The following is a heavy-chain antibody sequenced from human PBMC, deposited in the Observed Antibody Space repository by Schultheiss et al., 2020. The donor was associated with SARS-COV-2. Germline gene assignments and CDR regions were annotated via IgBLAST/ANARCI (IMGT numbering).Heavy chain of an antibody. CDR3: AKTLWLLRYYYYGMDV. J-gene: IGHJ6*02. CDR1: GFTFSSYS. D-gene: IGHD3-22*01. CDR2: ISGSGGST. V-gene: IGHV3-23*01. Sequence: GGSLRLSCAASGFTFSSYSMNWVRQAPGKGLEWVSAISGSGGSTYYADSVKGRFTISRDNSKNTLYLQMNSLRAEDTAVYYCAKTLWLLRYYYYGMDVWGQGTTVTVSS.